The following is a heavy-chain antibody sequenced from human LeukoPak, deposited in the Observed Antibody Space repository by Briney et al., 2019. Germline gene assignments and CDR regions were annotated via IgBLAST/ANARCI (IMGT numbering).Heavy chain of an antibody. V-gene: IGHV3-9*01. Sequence: GGSLRLSCAGSGFIFNNYAMHWVRQPPGKGLEWVSGISWNSGSIDYADSVKGRFTISRDNAKNSLYLQMNSLRVEDTAFYYCAKDNRRHYTSGPNPDSLHWGQGALVIVSS. CDR3: AKDNRRHYTSGPNPDSLH. CDR1: GFIFNNYA. D-gene: IGHD6-19*01. CDR2: ISWNSGSI. J-gene: IGHJ4*02.